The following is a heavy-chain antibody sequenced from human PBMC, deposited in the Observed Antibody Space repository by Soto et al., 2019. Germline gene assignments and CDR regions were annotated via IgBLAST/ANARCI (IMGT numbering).Heavy chain of an antibody. CDR1: GGSISSYY. J-gene: IGHJ4*02. CDR2: IYYSGST. D-gene: IGHD3-22*01. CDR3: ARTDDSTWD. V-gene: IGHV4-59*01. Sequence: PSETLSLTCTVSGGSISSYYWSWIRQPPGKGLEWIGYIYYSGSTNYNPSLKSRVTISVDTSKDQFSLKLSSVTAADTAVYYCARTDDSTWDWGQGTLVTVSS.